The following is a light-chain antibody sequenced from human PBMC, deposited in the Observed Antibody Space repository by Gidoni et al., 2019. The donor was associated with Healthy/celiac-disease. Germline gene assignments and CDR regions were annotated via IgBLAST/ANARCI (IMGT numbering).Light chain of an antibody. CDR1: QSISSY. V-gene: IGKV1-39*01. J-gene: IGKJ2*01. Sequence: DIQMTQSPSSLSASVGDRVTITCRASQSISSYLNWYQQKPGKAPKLLIYGASSLQSGVTSRFSGSGSGTDFTLTISSLQPEDFATYYWQKSYFLXQXTKLEIK. CDR3: QKSYF. CDR2: GAS.